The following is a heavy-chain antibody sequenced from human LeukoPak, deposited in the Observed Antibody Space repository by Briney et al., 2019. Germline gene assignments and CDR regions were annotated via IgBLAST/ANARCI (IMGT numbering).Heavy chain of an antibody. J-gene: IGHJ6*02. Sequence: GGSLRLSCAASGFTFSSYWMHWVRQAPGKGLVWVSRINRDGSSTSYADSVKGRFTISRDNAKNTLYLQMNSLRAEDTAVYYCARDISRDTIFGDRYYYGMDVWGQGTTVTVSS. CDR1: GFTFSSYW. V-gene: IGHV3-74*01. D-gene: IGHD3-3*01. CDR2: INRDGSST. CDR3: ARDISRDTIFGDRYYYGMDV.